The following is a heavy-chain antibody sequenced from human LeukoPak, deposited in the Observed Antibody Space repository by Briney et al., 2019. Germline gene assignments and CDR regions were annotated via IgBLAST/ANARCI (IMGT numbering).Heavy chain of an antibody. CDR3: ARAPYFESSGPL. CDR1: GFTFSSYS. V-gene: IGHV3-21*01. J-gene: IGHJ4*02. Sequence: SGGSLRLSCAASGFTFSSYSMNWVRQAPGKGLEWVSSISSSSSYIYYADSVKGRFTISRDNAKNSVYLEMNSLRVEDTAVYFCARAPYFESSGPLWGQGTLVTVSS. CDR2: ISSSSSYI. D-gene: IGHD3-22*01.